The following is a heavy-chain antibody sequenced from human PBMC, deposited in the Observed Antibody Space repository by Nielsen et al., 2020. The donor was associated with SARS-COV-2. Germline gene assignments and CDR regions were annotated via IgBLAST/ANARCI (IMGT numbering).Heavy chain of an antibody. D-gene: IGHD3-3*01. CDR2: IRSKAYGGTT. J-gene: IGHJ4*02. Sequence: GGSLRLSCTASGFTFGDYAMSWFRQAPGEGLEWVGFIRSKAYGGTTEYAASVKGRFTISRDDSKSIAYLQMNSLKTEDTAVYYCTSLRITIFGVANPFDYWGQGTLVTVSS. V-gene: IGHV3-49*03. CDR3: TSLRITIFGVANPFDY. CDR1: GFTFGDYA.